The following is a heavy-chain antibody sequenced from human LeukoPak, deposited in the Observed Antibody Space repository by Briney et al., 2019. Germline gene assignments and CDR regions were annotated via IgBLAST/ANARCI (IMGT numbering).Heavy chain of an antibody. CDR2: ISSSGSNI. CDR1: GFTISDYY. V-gene: IGHV3-11*01. J-gene: IGHJ4*02. CDR3: ARRRDYFDY. Sequence: GGSLRLSCAASGFTISDYYMSWIRQAPGKGLEWISYISSSGSNIYYADSVKGRFTMSRDNAKGSLYLQTNSLRAEDTAIYCCARRRDYFDYWGQGTLVTVSS.